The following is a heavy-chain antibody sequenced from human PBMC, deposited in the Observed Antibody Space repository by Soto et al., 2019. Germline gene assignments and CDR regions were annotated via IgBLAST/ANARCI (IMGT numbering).Heavy chain of an antibody. D-gene: IGHD3-10*01. CDR1: GNSFTSYD. J-gene: IGHJ4*02. CDR2: INPNSGNI. Sequence: GXSVKVSCKDSGNSFTSYDINWVRQATGHGLEWMGWINPNSGNIGYAQKFQGRVTMTRDTAIRTAYMEVSRLRSDDTAVYYCARGRASGSYYLLDYWGQGTLVTVSS. CDR3: ARGRASGSYYLLDY. V-gene: IGHV1-8*01.